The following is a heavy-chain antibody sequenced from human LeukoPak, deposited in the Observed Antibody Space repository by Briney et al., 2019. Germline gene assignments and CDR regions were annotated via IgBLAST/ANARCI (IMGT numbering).Heavy chain of an antibody. CDR2: IYYSGST. V-gene: IGHV4-61*01. D-gene: IGHD1-7*01. CDR3: ARKAYNWNYRFHFDY. J-gene: IGHJ4*02. CDR1: GGSVSSDSYY. Sequence: PSETLSLTCTVSGGSVSSDSYYWSWIRQPPGKGLEWIGYIYYSGSTNYNPSLKSRVTISVDTSKNQFSLKLSSVTAADTAVYYCARKAYNWNYRFHFDYWGQGTLVTVSS.